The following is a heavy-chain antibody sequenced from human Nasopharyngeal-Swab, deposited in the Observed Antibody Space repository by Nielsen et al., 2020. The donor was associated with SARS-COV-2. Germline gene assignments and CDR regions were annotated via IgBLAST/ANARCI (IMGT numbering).Heavy chain of an antibody. Sequence: WIRQPPGKGLEYIGYIYYTGSTYYSPSFKGRVTMAVDTSKNQLSLKLTSVTAADTAVYYCARHGASGSFGDYWGQGTLVTVSS. V-gene: IGHV4-59*08. CDR3: ARHGASGSFGDY. J-gene: IGHJ4*02. D-gene: IGHD3-10*01. CDR2: IYYTGST.